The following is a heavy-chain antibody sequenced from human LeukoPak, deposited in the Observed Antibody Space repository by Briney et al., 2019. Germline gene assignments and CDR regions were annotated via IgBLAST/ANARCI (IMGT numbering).Heavy chain of an antibody. V-gene: IGHV1-46*01. CDR1: GYTFSTYH. Sequence: VASVKVSCKASGYTFSTYHMHWVRQAPGQGLEWMGIMKDYGGITSYAQKFQGRVTMTRDTSTSTAYMELSSLRSDDTAVYYCARGVAWQLGPPPSSFDYWGQGTLVTVSS. J-gene: IGHJ4*02. CDR3: ARGVAWQLGPPPSSFDY. CDR2: MKDYGGIT. D-gene: IGHD6-6*01.